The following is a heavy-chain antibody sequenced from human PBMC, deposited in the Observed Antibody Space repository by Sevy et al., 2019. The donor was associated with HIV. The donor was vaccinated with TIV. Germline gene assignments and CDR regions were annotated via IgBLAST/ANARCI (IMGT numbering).Heavy chain of an antibody. V-gene: IGHV1-18*01. Sequence: ASVKVSCKASGYTFTSYGISWVRQAPGQGLAWMGWISAYNGNTNYAQKLQGRVTMNTDTSTSTAYMELRRLRSDDAAGYYCAGCLGGDGGNSIDCGGQGTLVTVSS. CDR2: ISAYNGNT. CDR1: GYTFTSYG. CDR3: AGCLGGDGGNSIDC. J-gene: IGHJ4*02. D-gene: IGHD3-16*01.